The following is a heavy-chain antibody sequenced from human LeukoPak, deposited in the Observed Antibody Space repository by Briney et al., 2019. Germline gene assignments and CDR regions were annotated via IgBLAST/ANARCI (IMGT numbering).Heavy chain of an antibody. CDR3: ARVGAASGTPYYYGMDV. Sequence: GGSLRLSCAASGFSFSGYGMHWVRQAPGKGLEWVAVIWYDESNKDYGDSVKGRFTISRDNSKNTLYLQMNSLRAEDTAVYYCARVGAASGTPYYYGMDVWGQGTTVTVSS. V-gene: IGHV3-33*01. CDR1: GFSFSGYG. CDR2: IWYDESNK. D-gene: IGHD6-13*01. J-gene: IGHJ6*02.